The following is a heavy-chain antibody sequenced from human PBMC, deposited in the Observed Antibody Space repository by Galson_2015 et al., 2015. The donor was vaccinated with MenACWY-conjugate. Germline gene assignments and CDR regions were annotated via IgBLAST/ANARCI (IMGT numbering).Heavy chain of an antibody. V-gene: IGHV3-48*03. CDR2: ISSGGSTI. CDR3: ARGPAVYSGYMDV. Sequence: SLRLSCAASGFTFSSYEINWVRQAPGKGLEWVSYISSGGSTIYHADSVKGRFTISRDNAKNSLYLQMNSLRAEDTAVYYCARGPAVYSGYMDVWGKGTTVSVSS. CDR1: GFTFSSYE. D-gene: IGHD1-26*01. J-gene: IGHJ6*03.